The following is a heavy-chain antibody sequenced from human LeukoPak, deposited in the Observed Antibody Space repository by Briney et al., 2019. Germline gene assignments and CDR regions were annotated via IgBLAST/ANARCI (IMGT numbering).Heavy chain of an antibody. CDR3: ARQGDGPDY. J-gene: IGHJ4*02. CDR1: GGSFSGYY. CDR2: INHSGST. Sequence: SETLSLTCAVYGGSFSGYYWSWIRQPPGKGLEWIGEINHSGSTNYNPSLKSRVTISVDTSKNQFSLKLSSVTAADTAVYYCARQGDGPDYWGQGTLVTVSS. D-gene: IGHD2-21*01. V-gene: IGHV4-34*01.